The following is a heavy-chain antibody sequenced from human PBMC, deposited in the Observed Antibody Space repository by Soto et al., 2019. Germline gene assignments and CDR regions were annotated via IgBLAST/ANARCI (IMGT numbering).Heavy chain of an antibody. J-gene: IGHJ5*02. CDR1: GGSISISSYY. V-gene: IGHV4-39*01. CDR2: IYYSGST. D-gene: IGHD3-10*01. Sequence: SETLSLTCTVSGGSISISSYYWGWIRQPPGKGLEWIGSIYYSGSTYYNPSLKSRVTISVDTSKNQFSLKLSSVTAADTAVYYCARLKYYGSGQGMNWFDPWGQGTLVTVSS. CDR3: ARLKYYGSGQGMNWFDP.